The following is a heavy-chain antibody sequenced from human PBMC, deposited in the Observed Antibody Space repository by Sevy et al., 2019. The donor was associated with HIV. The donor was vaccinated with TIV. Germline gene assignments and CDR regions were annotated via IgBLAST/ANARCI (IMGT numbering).Heavy chain of an antibody. CDR2: ISYDGSNK. V-gene: IGHV3-30*18. Sequence: GESLKISCAASGFTFSSYGMHWVRQAPGKGLEWVAVISYDGSNKYYADSVKGRFTISRDNSKNTLYLQMNSLRAEDTAAYYCAKDQPAVVVVPPASDYWGQGTLVTVSS. D-gene: IGHD2-2*01. CDR3: AKDQPAVVVVPPASDY. CDR1: GFTFSSYG. J-gene: IGHJ4*02.